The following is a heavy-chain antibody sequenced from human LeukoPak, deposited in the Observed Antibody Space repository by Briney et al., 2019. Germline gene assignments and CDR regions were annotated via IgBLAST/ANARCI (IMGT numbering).Heavy chain of an antibody. D-gene: IGHD1-14*01. V-gene: IGHV1-69*06. Sequence: SVKVSCKASGGSFSDNAINWVRQAPGQGLEWMGGLIPVFGTPNYAQRFQGRVTLTADTSTKTVYMEMTGLRSEDTAVYFCARGVVTRTTDYFDYWGQGTLVTVSS. CDR3: ARGVVTRTTDYFDY. CDR2: LIPVFGTP. J-gene: IGHJ4*02. CDR1: GGSFSDNA.